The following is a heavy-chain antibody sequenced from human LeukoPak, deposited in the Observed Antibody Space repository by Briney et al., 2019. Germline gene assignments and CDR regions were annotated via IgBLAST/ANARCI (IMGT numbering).Heavy chain of an antibody. D-gene: IGHD6-6*01. Sequence: GGSLRLSCSASGFTFSSYAMHWVRQAPGKGLEYVSAISSNGGSTYYADSVKGRFTISRDNSKNTLYLQMNSLRAEDTAVYYCASMSIAARRPDYWGQGTLVTVSS. J-gene: IGHJ4*02. V-gene: IGHV3-64*04. CDR1: GFTFSSYA. CDR3: ASMSIAARRPDY. CDR2: ISSNGGST.